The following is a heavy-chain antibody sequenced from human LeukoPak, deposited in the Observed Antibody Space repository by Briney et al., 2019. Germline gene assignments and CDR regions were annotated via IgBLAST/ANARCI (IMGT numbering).Heavy chain of an antibody. J-gene: IGHJ3*02. CDR2: INHSGST. D-gene: IGHD3-22*01. V-gene: IGHV4-34*01. CDR1: GGSFSGYY. CDR3: ARTGGYYYAYAFDI. Sequence: SETLSLTCAVYGGSFSGYYWSWIRQPPGKGLEWIGEINHSGSTNYNPSLKSRVTISVDTSKNQFSLKLSSVTAADTAVYYCARTGGYYYAYAFDIWGQGTMVTVSS.